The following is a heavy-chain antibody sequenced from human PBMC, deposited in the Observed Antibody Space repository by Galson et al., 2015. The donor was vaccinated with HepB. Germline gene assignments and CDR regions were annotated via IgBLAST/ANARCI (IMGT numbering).Heavy chain of an antibody. J-gene: IGHJ4*02. CDR1: GYSFTSYW. CDR3: ARHGKFSSGSRNFDY. V-gene: IGHV5-51*01. CDR2: IYPGDSDT. D-gene: IGHD7-27*01. Sequence: QSGAEVKKPGESLKISCKGSGYSFTSYWIAWVRQMPGKGLEWMGIIYPGDSDTRYSPSFQGRVTIAVDNSISTAYLQWGSLEASDTAMYYCARHGKFSSGSRNFDYWGQGTLVTVPS.